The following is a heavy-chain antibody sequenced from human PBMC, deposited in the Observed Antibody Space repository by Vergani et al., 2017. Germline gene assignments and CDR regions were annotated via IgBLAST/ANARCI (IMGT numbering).Heavy chain of an antibody. Sequence: EVQLLESGGDLVQPGGSLRLSCAASGFTFIMHAMSWVRQAPGQGLEWVSTLSASDRRTHYADSVKGRFSISRDNSKNTLFLHMNSLRPEDTAVYYCAKVGRSEVAGTFGAFDIWGQGTTVTVSS. V-gene: IGHV3-23*01. CDR3: AKVGRSEVAGTFGAFDI. D-gene: IGHD6-19*01. CDR2: LSASDRRT. CDR1: GFTFIMHA. J-gene: IGHJ3*02.